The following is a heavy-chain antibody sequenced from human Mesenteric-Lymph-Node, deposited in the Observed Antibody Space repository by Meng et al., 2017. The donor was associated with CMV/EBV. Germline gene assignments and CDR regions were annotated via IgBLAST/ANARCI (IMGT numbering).Heavy chain of an antibody. CDR3: ARTTGKDYFDY. V-gene: IGHV4-31*03. CDR1: GDSLSRGGFY. J-gene: IGHJ4*02. D-gene: IGHD4-17*01. CDR2: IYYSGSV. Sequence: CPVSGDSLSRGGFYWSWIRQRPGKGLEWIGYIYYSGSVYRNPSLMSRVSISVDTSKNQFSLNLSSVTAADTATYFCARTTGKDYFDYWGQGTLVTVSS.